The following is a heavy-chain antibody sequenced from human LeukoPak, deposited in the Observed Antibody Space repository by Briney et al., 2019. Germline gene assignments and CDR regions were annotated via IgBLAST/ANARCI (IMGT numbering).Heavy chain of an antibody. V-gene: IGHV3-23*05. Sequence: PGGSLGLSCAASGFTFTNYLMRWVRQAPGKGLEWVSSVDNAATGTYYADSVRGRFTISRDNSKNTAYLQMNSLKTEDTAVYYCTRHREGVVATAKAADPLNWGQGTLVTVSS. CDR1: GFTFTNYL. J-gene: IGHJ4*02. CDR2: VDNAATGT. D-gene: IGHD5-12*01. CDR3: TRHREGVVATAKAADPLN.